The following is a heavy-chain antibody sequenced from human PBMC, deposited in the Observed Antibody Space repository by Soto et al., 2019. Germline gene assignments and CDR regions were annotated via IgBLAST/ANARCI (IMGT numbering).Heavy chain of an antibody. CDR1: GLTFSDYY. CDR3: ASVRSANWGLMYYGMDV. J-gene: IGHJ6*02. D-gene: IGHD7-27*01. Sequence: LRLSCAASGLTFSDYYMSWIRQAPGKGLEWIGYIYYSGSTYYNPSLKSRVTISVDTSKNQFSLKLSSVTAADTAVYFFASVRSANWGLMYYGMDVWGQGTTVTVSS. CDR2: IYYSGST. V-gene: IGHV4-30-4*08.